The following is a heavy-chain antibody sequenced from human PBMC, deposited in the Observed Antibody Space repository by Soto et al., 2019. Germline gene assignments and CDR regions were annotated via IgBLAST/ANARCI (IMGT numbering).Heavy chain of an antibody. CDR3: ARWGCSGGSCPYYYYYYGMDV. D-gene: IGHD2-15*01. J-gene: IGHJ6*02. CDR2: INHSGST. V-gene: IGHV4-34*01. CDR1: GGSFSGYY. Sequence: TSETLSLTCAVYGGSFSGYYWSWIRQPPGKGLEWIGEINHSGSTNYNPSLKSRVTISVDTSKNQFSLKLSSVTAADTAVYYCARWGCSGGSCPYYYYYYGMDVWGQGTTVTVPS.